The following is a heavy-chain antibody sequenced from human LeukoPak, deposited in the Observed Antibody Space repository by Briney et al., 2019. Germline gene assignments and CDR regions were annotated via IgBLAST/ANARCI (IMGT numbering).Heavy chain of an antibody. CDR3: ARGRVSSSTWYSTYYYFFYMDF. V-gene: IGHV4-59*01. D-gene: IGHD4-11*01. CDR1: GGSISSYY. J-gene: IGHJ6*03. CDR2: VDHTGST. Sequence: SETLSLTCTVSGGSISSYYWTWIRQPPGKGLEWIGYVDHTGSTKFNPSLNGRVSISRDTSNNFFSLRLRSVTAADTAVYFCARGRVSSSTWYSTYYYFFYMDFWGKGTTVTVSS.